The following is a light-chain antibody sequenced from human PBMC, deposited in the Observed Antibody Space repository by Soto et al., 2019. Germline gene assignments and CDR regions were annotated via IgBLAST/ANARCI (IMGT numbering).Light chain of an antibody. CDR3: SSFTTTNTYV. CDR2: DVS. Sequence: QSALTQPASVSGSPGQSITISCTGASSDVGGFDHVSWYQQHPGKVPRLLIYDVSSRPSGVSDRFSGSKSGNTASLTISGLQAEDEADYYCSSFTTTNTYVFGTGTKLTVL. CDR1: SSDVGGFDH. V-gene: IGLV2-14*03. J-gene: IGLJ1*01.